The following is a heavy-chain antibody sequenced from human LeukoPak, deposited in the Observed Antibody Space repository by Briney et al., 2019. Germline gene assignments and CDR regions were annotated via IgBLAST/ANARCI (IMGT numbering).Heavy chain of an antibody. CDR2: IGIRGDT. J-gene: IGHJ4*02. Sequence: GGSLRLSCAASGFTFIDYDMHWVRRVIGKGLEWVSAIGIRGDTHYSGSVKGRFTISRENAESSLYLQMNSLRAEDTAVYYCARGGIQVSGIDEFDYWGQGTLVTVSS. CDR1: GFTFIDYD. D-gene: IGHD6-19*01. CDR3: ARGGIQVSGIDEFDY. V-gene: IGHV3-13*01.